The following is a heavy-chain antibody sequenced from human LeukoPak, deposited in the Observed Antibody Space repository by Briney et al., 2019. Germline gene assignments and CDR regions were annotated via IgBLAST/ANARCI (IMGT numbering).Heavy chain of an antibody. CDR1: GGTLSSYA. V-gene: IGHV1-69*05. D-gene: IGHD3-3*01. Sequence: ASVKVSCKASGGTLSSYAISWVRQAPGQGLEWMGGIIPIFGTANYAQKFQGRVTITTDESTSTAYMDLSSLRSEDTAVYYCATERITIFGVVIPHFDYWGQGTLVTVSS. J-gene: IGHJ4*02. CDR3: ATERITIFGVVIPHFDY. CDR2: IIPIFGTA.